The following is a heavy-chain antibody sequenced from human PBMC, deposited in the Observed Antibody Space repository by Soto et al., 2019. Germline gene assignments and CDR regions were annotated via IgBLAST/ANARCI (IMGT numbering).Heavy chain of an antibody. CDR2: IYYSGST. Sequence: SETLSLTCTVSGGSISSYYWSWIRQPPGKGLEWIGYIYYSGSTNYNPSLKSRFTISVDTSKNQFSLKLSFVTAADTAVYYCARDSPDYGDYYGDAFDIWGQGTMVTVSS. CDR3: ARDSPDYGDYYGDAFDI. CDR1: GGSISSYY. J-gene: IGHJ3*02. D-gene: IGHD4-17*01. V-gene: IGHV4-59*01.